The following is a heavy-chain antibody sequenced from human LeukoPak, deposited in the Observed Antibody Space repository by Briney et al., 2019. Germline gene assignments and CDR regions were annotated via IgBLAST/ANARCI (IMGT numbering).Heavy chain of an antibody. D-gene: IGHD3-22*01. Sequence: SETLSLTCTVSGGSISSYYWSWIRQPPGKGLEWIGYIYYSGSTSYNPSLKSRVTISVDTSKNQFSLKLSSVTAADTAVYYCARAVTRGYYDSSGFYAFDIWGQGTMVTVSS. V-gene: IGHV4-59*01. CDR1: GGSISSYY. J-gene: IGHJ3*02. CDR2: IYYSGST. CDR3: ARAVTRGYYDSSGFYAFDI.